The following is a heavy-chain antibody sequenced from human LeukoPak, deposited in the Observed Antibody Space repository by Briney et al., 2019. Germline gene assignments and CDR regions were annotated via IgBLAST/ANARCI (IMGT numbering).Heavy chain of an antibody. CDR2: ISGDGGST. Sequence: GGSLRLSCAASGFTFDDYAMHWVRQAPGKGLEWVSLISGDGGSTYYADSVKGRFTISRDNSKNSLYLQMNSLRTEDTALYYCARAGYDSSGYYPFFDYWGQGTLVTVSS. J-gene: IGHJ4*02. CDR1: GFTFDDYA. D-gene: IGHD3-22*01. V-gene: IGHV3-43*02. CDR3: ARAGYDSSGYYPFFDY.